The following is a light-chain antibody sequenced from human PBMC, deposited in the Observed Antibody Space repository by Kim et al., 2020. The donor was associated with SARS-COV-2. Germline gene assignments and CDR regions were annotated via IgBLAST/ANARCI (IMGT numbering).Light chain of an antibody. CDR3: QAWDSSTHNYV. Sequence: PGQTASITCSGYKVGDKYVSWYQHKPGQSPVVVIYHDNQRPAGIPERFSGSNSGNTATLTISGTQAMDEADYYCQAWDSSTHNYVFGAGTKVTVL. V-gene: IGLV3-1*01. CDR1: KVGDKY. CDR2: HDN. J-gene: IGLJ1*01.